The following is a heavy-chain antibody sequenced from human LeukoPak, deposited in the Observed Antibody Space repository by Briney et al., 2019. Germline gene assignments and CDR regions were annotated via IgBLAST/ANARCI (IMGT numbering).Heavy chain of an antibody. Sequence: GGSLRLSCGASGITFSSYGMHWVRQAPGKGLEWVASISSDGSNKYYADSMKGRITISRDNSKNTLYLQMNSLRIEDTAVYYCAKGGEVSSWYKRLKLYFDYWGQGTLVTVSS. V-gene: IGHV3-30*18. J-gene: IGHJ4*02. CDR1: GITFSSYG. CDR3: AKGGEVSSWYKRLKLYFDY. D-gene: IGHD6-13*01. CDR2: ISSDGSNK.